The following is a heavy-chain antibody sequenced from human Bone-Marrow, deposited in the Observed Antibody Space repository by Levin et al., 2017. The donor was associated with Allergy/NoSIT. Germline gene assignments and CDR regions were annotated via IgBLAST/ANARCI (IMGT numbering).Heavy chain of an antibody. V-gene: IGHV3-21*01. CDR1: EFTSSNYQ. CDR3: ARRIPTSGTFAFDI. D-gene: IGHD1-1*01. J-gene: IGHJ3*02. Sequence: PGGSLRLSCAASEFTSSNYQINWVRQAPGKGLEWVSFISGSGSFISHADSVKGRFTTSRDNPKNSVHLQMDSLRDEDTAVYYCARRIPTSGTFAFDIWGQGTLVTVSS. CDR2: ISGSGSFI.